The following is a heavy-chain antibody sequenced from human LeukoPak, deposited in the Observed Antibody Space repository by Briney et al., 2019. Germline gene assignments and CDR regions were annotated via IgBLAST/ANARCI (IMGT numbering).Heavy chain of an antibody. CDR3: AKPARTDYTDY. Sequence: GGSLRLSCAASGFTFSSYGMHWVRQAPGKGLEWVSAISGSSGRTYYADSVKGRFTISRDNSKNTLYLQMNSLRAEDTAVYYCAKPARTDYTDYWGQGTLVTVSS. V-gene: IGHV3-23*01. J-gene: IGHJ4*02. D-gene: IGHD1-14*01. CDR2: ISGSSGRT. CDR1: GFTFSSYG.